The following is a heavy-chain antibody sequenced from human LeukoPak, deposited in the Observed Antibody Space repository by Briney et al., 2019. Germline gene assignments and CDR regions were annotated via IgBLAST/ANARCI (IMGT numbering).Heavy chain of an antibody. J-gene: IGHJ4*02. CDR1: GGSISSYY. V-gene: IGHV4-59*01. CDR3: AREVYSPYYFDY. D-gene: IGHD6-13*01. Sequence: SETLSLTCTVSGGSISSYYWSWIRQPPGKGLEWIGYIYYSGSTNYNPSPKSRVTISVDTSKNQFSLKLSSVTAADTAVYYCAREVYSPYYFDYWGQGTLVTVSS. CDR2: IYYSGST.